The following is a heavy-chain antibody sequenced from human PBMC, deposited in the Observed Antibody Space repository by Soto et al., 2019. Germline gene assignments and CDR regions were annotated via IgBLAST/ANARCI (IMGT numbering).Heavy chain of an antibody. CDR3: SRYFCSSSGWFDP. J-gene: IGHJ5*02. V-gene: IGHV1-8*01. D-gene: IGHD6-6*01. Sequence: QVQLVQSGAEVKKPGASVKVSCKASGYTFTSYDLNWVRQATGQGLEWMGWMNPSSGNTGFGQKFQGRVTMTRNTSIITAYMGLSSLRSDDTAVYYFSRYFCSSSGWFDPWGQGTLVTVSS. CDR1: GYTFTSYD. CDR2: MNPSSGNT.